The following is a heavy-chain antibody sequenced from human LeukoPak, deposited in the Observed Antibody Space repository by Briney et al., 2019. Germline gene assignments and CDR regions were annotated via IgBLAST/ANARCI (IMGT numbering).Heavy chain of an antibody. CDR1: GFTFSNYG. D-gene: IGHD6-25*01. J-gene: IGHJ6*02. CDR3: ARRAGYSSGWYGMYV. V-gene: IGHV3-30*03. CDR2: ISYDGSNK. Sequence: GGSLRLSCTASGFTFSNYGMHWVRQAPGKGLEWVAVISYDGSNKYYADSVKGRFTISRDNSNNTLYLQMNSLRAEDTAVYYCARRAGYSSGWYGMYVWGQGTTVTVSS.